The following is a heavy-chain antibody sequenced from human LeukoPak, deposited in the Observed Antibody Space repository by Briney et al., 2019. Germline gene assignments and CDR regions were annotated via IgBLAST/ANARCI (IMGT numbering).Heavy chain of an antibody. CDR2: INPNIGGT. Sequence: ASVKVSCKASGYTFTGYYMHLVRQAPGQGLEWMGRINPNIGGTNYAQKFQGRVTMTRDTSISTAYMELSRLRSDDTAVYYCVAFWDYYDSSGYYSDYWGQGTLVTVSS. CDR1: GYTFTGYY. CDR3: VAFWDYYDSSGYYSDY. V-gene: IGHV1-2*06. J-gene: IGHJ4*02. D-gene: IGHD3-22*01.